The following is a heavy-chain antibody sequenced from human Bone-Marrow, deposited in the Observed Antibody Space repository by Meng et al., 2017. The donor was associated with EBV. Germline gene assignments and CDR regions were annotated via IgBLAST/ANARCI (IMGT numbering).Heavy chain of an antibody. CDR1: GFTLSSYG. Sequence: VQVVGAEGGVVQPGRSLRRSCAASGFTLSSYGMHWVRQAPGKGLEWVAVISYDGSNKYYADSVKGRFTISRDNSKNTLYLQMNSLRAEDTAVYYCAKGENSGSRLSWFDPWGQGTLVTVSS. CDR2: ISYDGSNK. D-gene: IGHD1-26*01. V-gene: IGHV3-30*18. CDR3: AKGENSGSRLSWFDP. J-gene: IGHJ5*02.